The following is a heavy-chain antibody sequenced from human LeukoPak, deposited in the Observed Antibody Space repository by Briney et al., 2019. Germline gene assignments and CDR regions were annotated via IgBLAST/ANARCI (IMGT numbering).Heavy chain of an antibody. D-gene: IGHD3-16*02. CDR3: AKDYTSYYYYYYGMDV. V-gene: IGHV3-43*02. Sequence: PGGSLRLSCAASGFTFDDYAMHWVPQAPGEGLEWVCLISGDGSSTYYGDSVKGRFTISRDNSKNSLYLQMNSLRTEDTALFYCAKDYTSYYYYYYGMDVWGQGTTVTVSS. CDR1: GFTFDDYA. J-gene: IGHJ6*02. CDR2: ISGDGSST.